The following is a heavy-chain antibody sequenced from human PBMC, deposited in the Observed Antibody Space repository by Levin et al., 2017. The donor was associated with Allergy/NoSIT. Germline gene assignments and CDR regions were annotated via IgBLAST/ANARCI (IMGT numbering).Heavy chain of an antibody. J-gene: IGHJ4*02. CDR3: ARVRGAARHCDY. CDR1: GFTFSSYS. V-gene: IGHV3-21*01. D-gene: IGHD6-6*01. Sequence: GGSLRLSCAASGFTFSSYSMNWVRQAPGKGLEWVSSISSSSSYIYYADSVKGRFTISRDNAKNSLYLQMNSLRAEDTAVYYCARVRGAARHCDYWGQGTLVTVSS. CDR2: ISSSSSYI.